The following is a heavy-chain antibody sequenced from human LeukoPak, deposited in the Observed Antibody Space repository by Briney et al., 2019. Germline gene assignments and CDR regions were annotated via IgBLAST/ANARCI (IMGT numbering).Heavy chain of an antibody. V-gene: IGHV4-4*07. CDR2: IYTSGST. CDR3: ARVPRSYYYYYYMDV. Sequence: SETLFLTCTDSGGSISSYYWSWIRQPAGKGLEWIGRIYTSGSTNYNPSLKSRVTISADTSKNQFSLKLSSVTAADTAVYYCARVPRSYYYYYYMDVWGKGTTVTVSS. CDR1: GGSISSYY. J-gene: IGHJ6*03.